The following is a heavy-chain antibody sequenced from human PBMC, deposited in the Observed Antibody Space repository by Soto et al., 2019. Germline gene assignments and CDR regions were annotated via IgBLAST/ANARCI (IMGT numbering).Heavy chain of an antibody. D-gene: IGHD3-10*01. CDR1: VFTFISYD. J-gene: IGHJ4*02. V-gene: IGHV3-33*01. CDR2: IWYDGTNK. CDR3: ARNSLLSPWTLNY. Sequence: GWSLRLSCASSVFTFISYDMHWVRQAPGKGLEWVAVIWYDGTNKYYVDSVKGQFTISRDNSQNTLYLQMNSLRAEDTAVYYCARNSLLSPWTLNYWGQGTLVTVSS.